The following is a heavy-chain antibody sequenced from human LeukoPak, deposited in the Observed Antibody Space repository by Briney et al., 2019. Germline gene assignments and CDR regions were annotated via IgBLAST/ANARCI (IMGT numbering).Heavy chain of an antibody. Sequence: SETLSLTCTVSGGSISSGDYYWSWIRQPPGKGLAWIGYIYYSGSTYYNPSLKSRVTISVDTSKNQFSLKLSSVTAADTAVYYCARGAVRDAFDIWGQGTMVTVSS. D-gene: IGHD3-16*02. CDR1: GGSISSGDYY. CDR2: IYYSGST. CDR3: ARGAVRDAFDI. J-gene: IGHJ3*02. V-gene: IGHV4-30-4*01.